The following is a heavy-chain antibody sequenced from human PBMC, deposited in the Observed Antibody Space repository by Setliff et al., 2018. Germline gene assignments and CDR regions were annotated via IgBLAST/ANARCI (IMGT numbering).Heavy chain of an antibody. J-gene: IGHJ3*01. Sequence: PGESLKISCKASGYIFTNYWIGWVRQMPGKGLEWMGVIYPGDSDTRYSPSFQGQDTISADKSINTAYLQWSSLKASDTAIYYCTRHEDRNKCTSSSCYRENDAFDVWGQGAMVTVSS. CDR3: TRHEDRNKCTSSSCYRENDAFDV. CDR1: GYIFTNYW. D-gene: IGHD2-2*01. CDR2: IYPGDSDT. V-gene: IGHV5-51*01.